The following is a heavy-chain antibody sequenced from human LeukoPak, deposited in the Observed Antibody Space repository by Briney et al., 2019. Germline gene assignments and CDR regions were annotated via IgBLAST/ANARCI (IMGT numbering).Heavy chain of an antibody. CDR1: GFTFSSYA. Sequence: GGSLRLSCAASGFTFSSYAMSWVRQAPGKGLEWVSAISGSGVSTYYADSVKGRFTISRDNSKNTLYLQMNSLRAEDTAVYYCARRAAATTDRYCDYWGQGTLVTVSS. V-gene: IGHV3-23*01. J-gene: IGHJ4*02. CDR3: ARRAAATTDRYCDY. D-gene: IGHD6-25*01. CDR2: ISGSGVST.